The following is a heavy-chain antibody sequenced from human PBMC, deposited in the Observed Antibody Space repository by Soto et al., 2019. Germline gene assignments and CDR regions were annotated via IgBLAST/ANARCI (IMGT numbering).Heavy chain of an antibody. V-gene: IGHV1-69*13. CDR1: GGTFGSYA. D-gene: IGHD3-3*01. J-gene: IGHJ6*02. Sequence: SVKVSCKASGGTFGSYAISWVRQAPGQGLEWMGGIIPIFGTANYAQKFQGRVTITADESTSTAYMELSSLRSEDTAVYYCARGDFWSGYSYYYYGRDVWGQGTTVTVSS. CDR3: ARGDFWSGYSYYYYGRDV. CDR2: IIPIFGTA.